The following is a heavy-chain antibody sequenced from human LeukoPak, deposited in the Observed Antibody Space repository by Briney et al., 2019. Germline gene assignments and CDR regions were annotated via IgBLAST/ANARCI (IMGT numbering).Heavy chain of an antibody. D-gene: IGHD3-22*01. Sequence: PGRSLRLSCAASGFTFSSYGMHWVRQAPGKGLEWVAVISYDGSNKYYADSVKGRFTISRDNSKNTLYLQMNSLRAEDTAVFYCARAEYYYDSSGYYPRYYNYYYMDVWGKGTTVTVSS. V-gene: IGHV3-30*03. J-gene: IGHJ6*03. CDR1: GFTFSSYG. CDR2: ISYDGSNK. CDR3: ARAEYYYDSSGYYPRYYNYYYMDV.